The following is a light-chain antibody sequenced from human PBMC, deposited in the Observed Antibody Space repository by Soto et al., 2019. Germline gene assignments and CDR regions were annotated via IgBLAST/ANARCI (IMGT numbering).Light chain of an antibody. CDR1: TSDVGGYNY. CDR2: EVS. J-gene: IGLJ7*01. Sequence: QSALTQPAYVSGSPGQSITISCTGTTSDVGGYNYVSWYQQHPGKAPKLVIFEVSNRPSGISNRFSGSKSGNTASLTISGLQAEDEADYYCSSYTSSSTRVFGGGTQLTVL. CDR3: SSYTSSSTRV. V-gene: IGLV2-14*01.